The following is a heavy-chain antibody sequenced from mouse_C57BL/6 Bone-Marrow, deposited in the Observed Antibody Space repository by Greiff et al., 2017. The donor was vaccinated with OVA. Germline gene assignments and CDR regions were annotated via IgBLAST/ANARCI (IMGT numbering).Heavy chain of an antibody. CDR2: IRNKANGYTT. J-gene: IGHJ1*03. Sequence: EVKLVESGGGLVQPGGSLSLSCAASGFTFTDYYMSWVRQPPGKALEWLGFIRNKANGYTTEYSASVKGRFTISRDNSQSILYLQMNALRAEDSATYYCARYILWYFDVWGTGTTVTVSS. CDR3: ARYILWYFDV. V-gene: IGHV7-3*01. CDR1: GFTFTDYY.